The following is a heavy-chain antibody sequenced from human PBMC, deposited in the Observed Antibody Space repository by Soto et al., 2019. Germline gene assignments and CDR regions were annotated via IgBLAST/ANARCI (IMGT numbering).Heavy chain of an antibody. CDR2: INSDGSST. CDR1: GFTFSGYW. V-gene: IGHV3-74*01. Sequence: PGGSLRLSCAASGFTFSGYWMHWVRQAPGKGLVWVSRINSDGSSTSYADSVKGRFTISRDNAKNTLYLQMNSLRAEDTAVYYCARERNVLLWFGESTNWFDPWGQGTLVTVS. D-gene: IGHD3-10*01. J-gene: IGHJ5*02. CDR3: ARERNVLLWFGESTNWFDP.